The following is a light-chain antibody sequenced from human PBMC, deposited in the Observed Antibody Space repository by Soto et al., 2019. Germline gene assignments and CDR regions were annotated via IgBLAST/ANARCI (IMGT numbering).Light chain of an antibody. V-gene: IGLV2-14*01. Sequence: QSVLTQPASVSGSPGQSITISCTGTNSDIGAYNYVSWYQHHPGKAPKLIIYEVTDRPSGVSNRFSGSKSGNTASLTISGLQAEDEAEYYCSSYTNINTRACVFGTGTKVTVL. CDR3: SSYTNINTRACV. J-gene: IGLJ1*01. CDR1: NSDIGAYNY. CDR2: EVT.